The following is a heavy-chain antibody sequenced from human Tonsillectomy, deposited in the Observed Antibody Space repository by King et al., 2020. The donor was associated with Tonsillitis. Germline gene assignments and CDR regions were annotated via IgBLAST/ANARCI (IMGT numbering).Heavy chain of an antibody. V-gene: IGHV4-30-2*01. CDR3: ARGNTIFGVSDNWFDP. Sequence: HLQESGSGLVKLSQTLSLTCAVYGVSISTGVDSWTWIRQPPGKGLEWIGCFYDGGATDYNPSLESRSTRSFDRSQNQFSLKLTSVTAADTAVYYCARGNTIFGVSDNWFDPWGQGTLVTVSS. CDR2: FYDGGAT. D-gene: IGHD3-3*01. CDR1: GVSISTGVDS. J-gene: IGHJ5*02.